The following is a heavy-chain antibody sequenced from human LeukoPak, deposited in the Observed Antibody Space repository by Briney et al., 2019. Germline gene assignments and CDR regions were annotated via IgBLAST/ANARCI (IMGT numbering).Heavy chain of an antibody. V-gene: IGHV4-30-2*01. CDR2: IFHNGNT. J-gene: IGHJ4*02. CDR3: ARVPEQTVAGTSFDY. D-gene: IGHD6-19*01. CDR1: GGSLSRGSYS. Sequence: PSQTLSLTCAVSGGSLSRGSYSWSWIRQPPGKGLEWIGYIFHNGNTHYNPSLKSRVTLSIDKPKNQFSLKLSSVTAADMAVYYCARVPEQTVAGTSFDYWGQGTLVTVSS.